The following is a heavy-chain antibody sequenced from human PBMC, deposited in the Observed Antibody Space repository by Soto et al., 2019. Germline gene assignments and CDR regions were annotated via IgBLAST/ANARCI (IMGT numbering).Heavy chain of an antibody. V-gene: IGHV1-3*05. J-gene: IGHJ4*02. D-gene: IGHD6-19*01. CDR3: ARAVAVAADFDY. Sequence: QVQLVQSGAEEKKPGASVKVSCKASGYTFTGYAMHWVRQAPGQRLEWMGWINAGNGNTKYSQKFQGRVTITRDTSASTADTELSSLRSEDTAVYYCARAVAVAADFDYWGQATLVTVYS. CDR1: GYTFTGYA. CDR2: INAGNGNT.